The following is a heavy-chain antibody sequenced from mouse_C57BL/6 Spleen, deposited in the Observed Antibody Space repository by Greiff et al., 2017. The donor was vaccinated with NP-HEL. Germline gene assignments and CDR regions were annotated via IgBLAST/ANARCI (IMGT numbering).Heavy chain of an antibody. V-gene: IGHV1-61*01. J-gene: IGHJ3*01. CDR2: IYPSDSET. CDR3: ARSYYGSFAY. D-gene: IGHD1-1*01. Sequence: QVQLQQPGAELVRPGSSVKLSCKASGYTFTSYWMAWVKQRPGQGLEWIGNIYPSDSETHYNQKFKDKATLTVDKSSSTAYMQLSSLTSEDSAVYYCARSYYGSFAYWGQGTLVTVSA. CDR1: GYTFTSYW.